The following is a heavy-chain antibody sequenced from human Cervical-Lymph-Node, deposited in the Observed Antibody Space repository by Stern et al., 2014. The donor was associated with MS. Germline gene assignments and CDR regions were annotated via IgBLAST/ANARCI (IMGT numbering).Heavy chain of an antibody. Sequence: QVQLQESGPGLVKPSETLSLTCTVSGGSITSYYWTWIRQPPGKGLEWIGYFSYSGSTDYNPSLESRVTFLVDTSKNQFSLKLTSVSAADTAVYYCARGDDHFDFWGQGTLLTVSS. CDR1: GGSITSYY. CDR2: FSYSGST. V-gene: IGHV4-59*01. D-gene: IGHD2-21*01. CDR3: ARGDDHFDF. J-gene: IGHJ4*02.